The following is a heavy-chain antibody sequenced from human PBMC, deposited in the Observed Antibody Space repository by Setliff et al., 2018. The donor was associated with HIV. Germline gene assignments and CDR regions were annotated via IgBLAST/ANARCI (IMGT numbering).Heavy chain of an antibody. J-gene: IGHJ5*02. CDR2: IHYNGRT. CDR3: ARYTSKVDWFDP. V-gene: IGHV4-39*01. Sequence: SETLSLTCTVSGDSITNDDYYWGWIRQPPGKGLEWIAIIHYNGRTYYDPSLKSRVTIFVDTSKTQFYLKLRSVTASDTAVYYCARYTSKVDWFDPWGQGTLVTVSA. D-gene: IGHD2-2*02. CDR1: GDSITNDDYY.